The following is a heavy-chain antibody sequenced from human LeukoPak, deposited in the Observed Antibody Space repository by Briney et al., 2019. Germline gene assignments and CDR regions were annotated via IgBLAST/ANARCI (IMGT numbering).Heavy chain of an antibody. CDR1: GFTFSSYG. CDR3: AKGLWVVRGVIGDAFDI. CDR2: ISYDGSNK. V-gene: IGHV3-30*18. J-gene: IGHJ3*02. Sequence: PGRSLRLSCAASGFTFSSYGMHWVRQAPGKGLEWVAAISYDGSNKYYADSVKGRFTISRDNSKNTLYLQMNSLRAEDTALYYCAKGLWVVRGVIGDAFDIWGQGTMVAVSS. D-gene: IGHD3-10*01.